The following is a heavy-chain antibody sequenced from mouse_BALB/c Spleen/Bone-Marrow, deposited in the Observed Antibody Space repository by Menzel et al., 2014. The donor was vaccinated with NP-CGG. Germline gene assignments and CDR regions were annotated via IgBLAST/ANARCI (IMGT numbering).Heavy chain of an antibody. CDR2: ISTYSGNT. D-gene: IGHD1-1*01. CDR3: ARSYYGNYYAMDY. J-gene: IGHJ4*01. Sequence: QVQLKQSGPELVRPGVSVKISCKGYGYTFTDYAMHWVKQSHAKSLEWIGVISTYSGNTNYNQKFKGKATMTVDKSSSTAYMELARMTSEDSAIYYCARSYYGNYYAMDYWGQGTSVTVSS. V-gene: IGHV1-67*01. CDR1: GYTFTDYA.